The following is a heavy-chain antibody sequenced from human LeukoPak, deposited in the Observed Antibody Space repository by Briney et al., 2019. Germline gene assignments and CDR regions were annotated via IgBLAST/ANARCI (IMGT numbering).Heavy chain of an antibody. D-gene: IGHD3-10*01. V-gene: IGHV4-30-2*01. Sequence: NPSETLSLTCAVSGGSTSSGGYSWSWIRQPPGKGLEWIGYIYHSGSTYYNPSLRSRVTISVDRSKNQFSLKLSSVTAADTAVYYCARGRDYYGSGSYYTSWGQGTLVTVSS. CDR2: IYHSGST. CDR3: ARGRDYYGSGSYYTS. J-gene: IGHJ5*02. CDR1: GGSTSSGGYS.